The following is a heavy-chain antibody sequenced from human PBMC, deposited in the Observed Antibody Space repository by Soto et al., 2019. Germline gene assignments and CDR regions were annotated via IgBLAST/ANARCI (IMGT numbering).Heavy chain of an antibody. CDR3: ASVCSGGSCYSH. Sequence: QVQLQQWGAGLLKPSETLSLTCAVYGGSFSGYYWSWIRQPPGKGLGWIGELNHSGSTNYNPSLKSRVTISVDTSKNQFSLKLSSVTAADTAVYYCASVCSGGSCYSHWRQGTLVTVSS. D-gene: IGHD2-15*01. V-gene: IGHV4-34*01. CDR2: LNHSGST. J-gene: IGHJ4*02. CDR1: GGSFSGYY.